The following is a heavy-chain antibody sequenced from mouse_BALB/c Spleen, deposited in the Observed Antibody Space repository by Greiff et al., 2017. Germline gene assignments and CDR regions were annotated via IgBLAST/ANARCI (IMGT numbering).Heavy chain of an antibody. CDR3: ARRLRLHYAMDY. J-gene: IGHJ4*01. D-gene: IGHD2-4*01. CDR1: GFTFSDYY. CDR2: ISDGGSYT. Sequence: EVKLMESGGGLVKPGGSLKLSCAASGFTFSDYYMYWVRQTPEKRLEWVATISDGGSYTYYPDSVKGRFTISRDNAKNNLYLQMSSLKSEDTAMYYCARRLRLHYAMDYWGQGTSVTVSS. V-gene: IGHV5-4*02.